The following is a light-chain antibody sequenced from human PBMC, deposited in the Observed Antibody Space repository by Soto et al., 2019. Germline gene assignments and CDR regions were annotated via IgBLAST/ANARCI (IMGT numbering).Light chain of an antibody. J-gene: IGLJ2*01. V-gene: IGLV1-44*01. CDR1: RSNIGSNT. Sequence: QSALTQPPSASGAPGQRVTISCSGSRSNIGSNTVHWYQQFPGTAPKLLVYRTDHRPSGVPDRFSGSKSGTSASLAISGLPSEDESYYYCASWDDMLSGPVLGGGTKLTVL. CDR3: ASWDDMLSGPV. CDR2: RTD.